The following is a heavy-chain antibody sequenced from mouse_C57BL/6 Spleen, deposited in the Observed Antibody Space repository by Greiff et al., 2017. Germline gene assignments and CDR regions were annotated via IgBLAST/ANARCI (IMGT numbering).Heavy chain of an antibody. Sequence: EVNLVESGGGLVKPGGSLKLSCAASGFTFSSYAMSWVRQTPEKRLEWVATISDGGSYTYYPDNVKGRFTISRDNAKNNLYLQMSHLKSEDTAMYYCAREYYGSSYDYFDYWGQGTTLTVSS. J-gene: IGHJ2*01. CDR1: GFTFSSYA. CDR2: ISDGGSYT. D-gene: IGHD1-1*01. V-gene: IGHV5-4*01. CDR3: AREYYGSSYDYFDY.